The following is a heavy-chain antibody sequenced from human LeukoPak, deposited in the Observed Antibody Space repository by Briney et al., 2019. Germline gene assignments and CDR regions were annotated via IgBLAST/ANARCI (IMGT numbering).Heavy chain of an antibody. CDR3: ARIEDYGGNSVNY. D-gene: IGHD4-23*01. J-gene: IGHJ4*02. V-gene: IGHV4-59*01. CDR2: IYYSGST. Sequence: PLETLSLTCTVSGGSISSYYWSWIRQPPGKGLEWIGYIYYSGSTNYNPSLKSRVTISVDTSKNQFSLKLSSVTAADTAVYYRARIEDYGGNSVNYWGQGTLVTVSS. CDR1: GGSISSYY.